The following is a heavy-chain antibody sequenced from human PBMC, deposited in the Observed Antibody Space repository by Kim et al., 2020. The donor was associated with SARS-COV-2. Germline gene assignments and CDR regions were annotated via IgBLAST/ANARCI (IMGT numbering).Heavy chain of an antibody. CDR2: GNPTSGGT. CDR3: ARGRGDWACGYFDI. Sequence: ASVKVSCKASGYTFDRYTFADYNMHWFRQAPGQGLEWMGWGNPTSGGTQFAQKFQGRVTMTGDTSISTAYMELSRLKSDDTAVYYCARGRGDWACGYFDIWGQGTVVTVSS. CDR1: GYTFDRYTFADYN. J-gene: IGHJ3*02. V-gene: IGHV1-2*02. D-gene: IGHD2-21*02.